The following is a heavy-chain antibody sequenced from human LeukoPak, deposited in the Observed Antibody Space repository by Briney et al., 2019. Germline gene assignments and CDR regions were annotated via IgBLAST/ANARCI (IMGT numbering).Heavy chain of an antibody. CDR2: INHSGST. Sequence: PSETLSLTCAVYGGSFSGYYWSWIRQPPGKGLEWIGEINHSGSTNYNPSLKSRITISVDTSKSQFSLKLSSVTAADTAVYYCASPRDYYDSSGYWDWGQGTLVTVSS. V-gene: IGHV4-34*01. CDR1: GGSFSGYY. D-gene: IGHD3-22*01. J-gene: IGHJ4*02. CDR3: ASPRDYYDSSGYWD.